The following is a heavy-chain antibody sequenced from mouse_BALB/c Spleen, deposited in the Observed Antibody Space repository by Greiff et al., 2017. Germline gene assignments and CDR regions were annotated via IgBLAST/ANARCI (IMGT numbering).Heavy chain of an antibody. CDR1: GYTFTSYW. CDR2: IYPGSGST. D-gene: IGHD1-1*01. Sequence: LQQPGSELVRPGASVKLSCKASGYTFTSYWMHWVKQRPGQGLEWIGNIYPGSGSTNYDEKFKSKATLTVDTSSSTAYMQLSSLTSEDSAVYYCTRSYYGSRGFAYWGQGTLVTVSA. CDR3: TRSYYGSRGFAY. J-gene: IGHJ3*01. V-gene: IGHV1S22*01.